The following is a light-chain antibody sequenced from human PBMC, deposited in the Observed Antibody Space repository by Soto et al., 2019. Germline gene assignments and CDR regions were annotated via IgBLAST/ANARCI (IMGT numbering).Light chain of an antibody. CDR3: ATWDDNLNGVV. Sequence: QLVLTQSPSVSEAPRQRVTISCSGSGSNIGRNAVNWYKQLPGQAPKLLIFYDDLRPAGVSDRFSGSKSGTSASLAISGLRSEDEAVYYCATWDDNLNGVVFGGGTKVTVL. CDR2: YDD. J-gene: IGLJ2*01. CDR1: GSNIGRNA. V-gene: IGLV1-36*01.